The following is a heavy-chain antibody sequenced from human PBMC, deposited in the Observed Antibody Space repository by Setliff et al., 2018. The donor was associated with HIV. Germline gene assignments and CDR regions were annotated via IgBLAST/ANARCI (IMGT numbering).Heavy chain of an antibody. Sequence: SVKVSCKASGGSFRNYSINWVRQAPGQGLAWLGGIITLLGTPNYAHKFQGRVTITADKYSRTAYMELSSLRSEDSAVFYCARDRSGIAVAAPDAFDVWGQGTMVTVSS. D-gene: IGHD6-19*01. CDR3: ARDRSGIAVAAPDAFDV. J-gene: IGHJ3*01. CDR2: IITLLGTP. CDR1: GGSFRNYS. V-gene: IGHV1-69*06.